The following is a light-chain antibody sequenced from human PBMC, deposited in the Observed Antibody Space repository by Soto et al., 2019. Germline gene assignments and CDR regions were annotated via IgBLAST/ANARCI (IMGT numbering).Light chain of an antibody. J-gene: IGLJ1*01. CDR2: DVT. CDR1: SSDVGAYNF. V-gene: IGLV2-11*01. Sequence: QSALTQPRSVSGSPGQSVTISCTGTSSDVGAYNFVSWYQQHPGKAPKLIIYDVTKWPSGVPARFSGSKSGNTASLTISGLQADDEADYYCCSYAGSYTHVFGTGTTLTVL. CDR3: CSYAGSYTHV.